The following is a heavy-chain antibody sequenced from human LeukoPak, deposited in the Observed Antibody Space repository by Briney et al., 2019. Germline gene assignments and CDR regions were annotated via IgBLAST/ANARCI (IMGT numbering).Heavy chain of an antibody. CDR1: GGSISSHY. D-gene: IGHD3-22*01. V-gene: IGHV4-59*11. CDR3: ARYYDSSGYYRKDAFDI. Sequence: SETLSLTCTVSGGSISSHYWSWIRQPPGKGLEWIGYIYYSGSTNYNPSLKSRVTISVDTSKNQFSLKLSSVTAADTAVYYCARYYDSSGYYRKDAFDIWGQGTMVTVSS. CDR2: IYYSGST. J-gene: IGHJ3*02.